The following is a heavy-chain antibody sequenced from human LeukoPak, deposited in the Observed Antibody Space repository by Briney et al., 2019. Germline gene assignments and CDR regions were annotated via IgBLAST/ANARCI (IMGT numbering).Heavy chain of an antibody. CDR3: ARRRRDKWELHGGLDY. CDR1: GGTFSSYA. J-gene: IGHJ4*02. CDR2: IIPIFGTA. V-gene: IGHV1-69*13. Sequence: SVKVSCKASGGTFSSYAISWVRQAPGQGLEWMGGIIPIFGTANYAQKFQGRVTITADESTSTAYMEPSSLRSEDTAVYYCARRRRDKWELHGGLDYWGQGTLVTVSS. D-gene: IGHD1-26*01.